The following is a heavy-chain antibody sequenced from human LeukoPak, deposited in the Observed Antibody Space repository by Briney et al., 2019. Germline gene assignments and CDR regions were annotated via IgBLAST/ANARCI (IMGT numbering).Heavy chain of an antibody. CDR3: ARGLDDYVWGSYRYRIQPGKPLDY. CDR2: IYYSGST. Sequence: SETLSLTCTVSGGSISTYYWSWIRQPPGKGLEWIGYIYYSGSTNYNPSLKSRVTISVDTSKNQFSLKLSSVTAADTAVYYCARGLDDYVWGSYRYRIQPGKPLDYWGQGTLVTVSS. CDR1: GGSISTYY. J-gene: IGHJ4*02. V-gene: IGHV4-59*12. D-gene: IGHD3-16*02.